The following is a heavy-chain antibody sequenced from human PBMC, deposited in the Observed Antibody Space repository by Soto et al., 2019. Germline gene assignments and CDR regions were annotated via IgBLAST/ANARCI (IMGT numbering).Heavy chain of an antibody. CDR3: ARDPDYYYYYMDV. J-gene: IGHJ6*03. CDR1: GFTVSSNY. V-gene: IGHV3-66*01. Sequence: EVQLVESGGGLVQPGGSLRLSCAASGFTVSSNYMTWVRRAPGKGLEWVSVIYSGGSTYYADSVKGRFTISRDNSKNTLYLQINSLRAEDTAVYYCARDPDYYYYYMDVWGKGTTVTVSS. CDR2: IYSGGST.